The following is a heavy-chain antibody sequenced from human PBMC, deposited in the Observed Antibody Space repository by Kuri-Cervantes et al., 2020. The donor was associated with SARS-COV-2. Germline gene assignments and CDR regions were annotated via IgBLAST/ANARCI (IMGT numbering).Heavy chain of an antibody. D-gene: IGHD3-22*01. Sequence: LSLTCAASGFTFSSYGMHWVRQAPGKGLEWVAVISYDGSNKYYADSVKGRFTISRDNSKNTLYLQMNSLRAEDTAVYYCAREARDYYDTSGYLDYWGQGFLVTVSS. CDR1: GFTFSSYG. CDR2: ISYDGSNK. V-gene: IGHV3-30*03. CDR3: AREARDYYDTSGYLDY. J-gene: IGHJ4*02.